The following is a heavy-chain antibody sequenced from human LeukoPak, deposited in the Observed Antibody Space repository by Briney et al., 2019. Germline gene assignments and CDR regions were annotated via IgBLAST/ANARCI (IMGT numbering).Heavy chain of an antibody. J-gene: IGHJ5*02. CDR2: IRSKGNSYET. CDR1: GFTFTDSA. Sequence: GGSLRLSCAASGFTFTDSAIHWVRQAPGKGLEWVGRIRSKGNSYETVYAASVKGRFTISRDDSKNTAYLQMKSLKIEDTVLYYCAKVRTVRGEGNWFDPWGQGTLVTVSS. D-gene: IGHD3-10*01. V-gene: IGHV3-73*01. CDR3: AKVRTVRGEGNWFDP.